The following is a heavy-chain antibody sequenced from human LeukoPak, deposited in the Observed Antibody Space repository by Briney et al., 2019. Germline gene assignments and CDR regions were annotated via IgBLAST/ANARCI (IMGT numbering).Heavy chain of an antibody. Sequence: PGGSLRLSCAASGFTFSSYGMSWVRQAPGKGLEWVANIKQDGSEKYYVDSVKGRFTISRDNAKNSLYLQMNSLRAEDTAVYYCARGGYSGYDLFYYSYGMDVWGQGTTVTVSS. CDR2: IKQDGSEK. J-gene: IGHJ6*02. D-gene: IGHD5-12*01. CDR3: ARGGYSGYDLFYYSYGMDV. CDR1: GFTFSSYG. V-gene: IGHV3-7*01.